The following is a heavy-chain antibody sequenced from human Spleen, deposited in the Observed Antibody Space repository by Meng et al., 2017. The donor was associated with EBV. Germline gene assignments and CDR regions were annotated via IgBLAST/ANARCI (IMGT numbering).Heavy chain of an antibody. D-gene: IGHD3-22*01. Sequence: QVPLPQWGAGLLKPSETLSLTCAVYGGSFSGWYWSWIRQPPGKGLEWIGEVNHNGNTNYNPSLKSRVTISVDTSENQFSLKLSSVTAADTAVYYCARGSYYYDGDALGAYWGQGTLVTVSS. CDR2: VNHNGNT. CDR3: ARGSYYYDGDALGAY. J-gene: IGHJ4*02. CDR1: GGSFSGWY. V-gene: IGHV4-34*01.